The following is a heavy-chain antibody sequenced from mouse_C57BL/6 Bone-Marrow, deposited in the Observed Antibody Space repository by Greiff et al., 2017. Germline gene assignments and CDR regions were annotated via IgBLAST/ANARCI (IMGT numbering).Heavy chain of an antibody. D-gene: IGHD3-2*02. CDR3: ARQLRLRCYWYFEV. CDR2: IHPNSGST. CDR1: GFTFTSYC. V-gene: IGHV1-64*01. J-gene: IGHJ1*03. Sequence: QVQLQQPGAELVKPGASVKLSCTASGFTFTSYCMHWVKQRPGHGLEWIGLIHPNSGSTEYNEKFKGKATLTVDKSSSTDYMQLSSLTSEDTAVYYGARQLRLRCYWYFEVWGTGTTVTVSS.